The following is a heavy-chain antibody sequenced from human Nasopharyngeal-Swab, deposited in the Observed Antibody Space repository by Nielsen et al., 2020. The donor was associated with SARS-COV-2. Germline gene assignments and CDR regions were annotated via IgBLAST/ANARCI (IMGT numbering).Heavy chain of an antibody. CDR2: INKDGSEK. CDR1: GFTFSSYW. D-gene: IGHD3-16*02. V-gene: IGHV3-7*01. CDR3: ARDKGLRDYVWGSYRSSYYYYNGMDV. Sequence: GGSLRLSCAASGFTFSSYWMSWVRQAPGKGLEWVANINKDGSEKYYVGSVKGRFTISRDNAKNSLYLQMNSLRAEDTAVYYCARDKGLRDYVWGSYRSSYYYYNGMDVWGQGTTVTVSS. J-gene: IGHJ6*02.